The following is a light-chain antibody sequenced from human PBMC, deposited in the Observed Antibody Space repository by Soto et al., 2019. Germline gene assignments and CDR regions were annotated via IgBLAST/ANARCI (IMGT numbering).Light chain of an antibody. CDR2: GAS. Sequence: EIVMTQSPATLSVSPGERASLSCRASQGVSSNLSWYQQKRGHAPRLLIYGASTRAGGIPTRFSGSACGKVFTLTISLLEPEYFAVYCCQQDGSSRTFGQGTKVDIK. V-gene: IGKV3-15*01. CDR3: QQDGSSRT. J-gene: IGKJ1*01. CDR1: QGVSSN.